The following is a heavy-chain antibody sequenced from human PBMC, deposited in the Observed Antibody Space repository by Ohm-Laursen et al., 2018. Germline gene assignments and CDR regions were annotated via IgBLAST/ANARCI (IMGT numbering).Heavy chain of an antibody. CDR1: GFTFSNYE. CDR3: AKSDWFDP. V-gene: IGHV3-74*01. J-gene: IGHJ5*02. Sequence: SLRLSCAASGFTFSNYEMNWVRQAPGKGLVWVSRFKSDGSSTSYADSVKGRFTISRDNAKNTLYLQMNSLRTEDTAVYYCAKSDWFDPWGQGTLVTVSS. CDR2: FKSDGSST.